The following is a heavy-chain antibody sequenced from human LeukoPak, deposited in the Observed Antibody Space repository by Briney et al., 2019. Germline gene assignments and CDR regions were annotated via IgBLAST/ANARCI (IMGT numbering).Heavy chain of an antibody. Sequence: PGRSLRLSCAASGFTFSNYAMSWVRRAPGKGLEWVAAMSESGSSTWYADSVKGRLTISRDNSKNTLFLQMNSLRAEDTAVYYCAKDLYDSSGSRYDYWGQGTLVTVSS. CDR2: MSESGSST. D-gene: IGHD3-22*01. V-gene: IGHV3-23*01. CDR3: AKDLYDSSGSRYDY. J-gene: IGHJ4*02. CDR1: GFTFSNYA.